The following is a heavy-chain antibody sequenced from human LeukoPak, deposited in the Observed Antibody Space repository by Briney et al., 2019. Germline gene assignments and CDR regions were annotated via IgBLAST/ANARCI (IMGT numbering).Heavy chain of an antibody. Sequence: SETLSLTCTVSGGSISSCYWSWIRQPPGRGLEWIGYIYYSGSTNYNPSLKSRVTISVDTSKNQFSLKLSSVTAADTAVYYCAMFAPEGYCSSTSCYVPRPVPSNFDYWGQGTLVTVSS. CDR1: GGSISSCY. V-gene: IGHV4-59*01. J-gene: IGHJ4*02. D-gene: IGHD2-2*01. CDR3: AMFAPEGYCSSTSCYVPRPVPSNFDY. CDR2: IYYSGST.